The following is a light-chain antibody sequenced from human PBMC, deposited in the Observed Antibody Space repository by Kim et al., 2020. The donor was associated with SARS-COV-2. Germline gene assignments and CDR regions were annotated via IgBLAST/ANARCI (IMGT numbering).Light chain of an antibody. CDR1: SSDVGGYNY. V-gene: IGLV2-11*01. Sequence: QPVTISCTGTSSDVGGYNYVSWYQQHPGKAPKLMIYDVTKRPSGVPDRFSGSKSGNTASLTISGLQAEDEADYYCCSYAGSYTNYVFGTGTKVTVL. CDR2: DVT. J-gene: IGLJ1*01. CDR3: CSYAGSYTNYV.